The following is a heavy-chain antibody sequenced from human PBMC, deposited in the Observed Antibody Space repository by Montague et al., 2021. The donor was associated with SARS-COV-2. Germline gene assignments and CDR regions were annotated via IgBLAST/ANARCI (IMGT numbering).Heavy chain of an antibody. CDR2: SYHSGTT. CDR1: GYSINSNYY. Sequence: SETLSLTCTVSGYSINSNYYWGWIRQPPGKGLEWIGCSYHSGTTHYHPXXKSRVTISLGTSNNHFSLKVTSVTAADTAVYYCARAPYYGPGKPYQFDYWGRGTLVTVSS. J-gene: IGHJ4*02. CDR3: ARAPYYGPGKPYQFDY. V-gene: IGHV4-38-2*02. D-gene: IGHD3-10*01.